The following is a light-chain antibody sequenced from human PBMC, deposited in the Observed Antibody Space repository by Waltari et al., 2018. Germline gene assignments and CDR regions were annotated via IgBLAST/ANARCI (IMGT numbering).Light chain of an antibody. V-gene: IGKV3-15*01. Sequence: EIVMTQSPATLSASPGERVILSCRASQSVNSRLAWYQQKPGQAPTLLIYGASTRATGIPARFSGSGSATEFTLTISSLQSEDFAVYYCQQYNDWPLTFGQGTKVEIK. CDR2: GAS. CDR1: QSVNSR. J-gene: IGKJ1*01. CDR3: QQYNDWPLT.